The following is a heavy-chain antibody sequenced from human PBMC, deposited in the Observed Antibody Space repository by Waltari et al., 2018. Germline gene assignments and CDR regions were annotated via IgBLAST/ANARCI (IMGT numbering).Heavy chain of an antibody. D-gene: IGHD6-19*01. Sequence: EVQLLESGGGLVQPGGSLRLSCAASGFTFSSYAMSWVRPAPGKGLEWVSASGGSGGSTYYADSVKGRFTISRDNSKNTLYLQMNSLRAEDTAVYYCAKQHSSGWYRTLNDYWGQGTLVTVSS. V-gene: IGHV3-23*01. CDR3: AKQHSSGWYRTLNDY. CDR1: GFTFSSYA. J-gene: IGHJ4*02. CDR2: SGGSGGST.